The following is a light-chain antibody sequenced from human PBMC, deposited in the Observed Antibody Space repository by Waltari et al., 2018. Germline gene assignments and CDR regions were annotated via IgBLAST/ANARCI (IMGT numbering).Light chain of an antibody. J-gene: IGKJ4*01. CDR1: QRGLHSSNNQNY. V-gene: IGKV4-1*01. CDR2: RPS. CDR3: QLYFRTPFT. Sequence: CKSSQRGLHSSNNQNYLAWYQHKPQQPPKMLIYRPSTRESGVPARFSGSGSGTDFTLPISSLQAEDVAVSYCQLYFRTPFTCAGVSKVEIK.